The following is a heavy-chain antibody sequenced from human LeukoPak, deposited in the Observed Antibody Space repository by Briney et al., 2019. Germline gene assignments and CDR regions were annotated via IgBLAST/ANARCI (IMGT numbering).Heavy chain of an antibody. Sequence: GGSLRLSCAASGFTFSSYWMSWVRQAPGKGLEWVANKKEDGSESYYVDSVKGRFTISRDNAKNSVSLQMNSLRVEDTAVYYCTRDRGIVGTTWEGFDYWGQGILVTVSS. CDR1: GFTFSSYW. D-gene: IGHD1-26*01. CDR3: TRDRGIVGTTWEGFDY. V-gene: IGHV3-7*01. J-gene: IGHJ4*02. CDR2: KKEDGSES.